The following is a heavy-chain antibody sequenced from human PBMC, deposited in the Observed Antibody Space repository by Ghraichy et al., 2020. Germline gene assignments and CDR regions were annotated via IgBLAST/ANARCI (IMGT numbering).Heavy chain of an antibody. J-gene: IGHJ4*02. V-gene: IGHV3-74*01. D-gene: IGHD6-13*01. CDR2: INSDGSST. CDR3: ASDGTSGNFDF. CDR1: GFSFSSSW. Sequence: GGSLRLSCAASGFSFSSSWIHWVRQAPGKGLVWVSYINSDGSSTTYADSVKGRFTISRDNAKNTVFLQMNSLRAEDTAVYYCASDGTSGNFDFWGQGTRVTVSS.